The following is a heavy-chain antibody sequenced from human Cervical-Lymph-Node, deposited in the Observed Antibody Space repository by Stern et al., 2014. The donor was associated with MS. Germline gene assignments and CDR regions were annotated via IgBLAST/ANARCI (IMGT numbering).Heavy chain of an antibody. D-gene: IGHD4-17*01. Sequence: QMQLVQSGPEVKKPGASVKVSCKASGYTFPNYGITWVRQAPGQGLEWLGWNSAYNGNTNYAQKLQGRVTMTTDTSTSTAYMELRTLRSDDTAVYYCAREEDGDNWYFQHWGQGTLVTVSS. J-gene: IGHJ1*01. CDR3: AREEDGDNWYFQH. CDR2: NSAYNGNT. CDR1: GYTFPNYG. V-gene: IGHV1-18*01.